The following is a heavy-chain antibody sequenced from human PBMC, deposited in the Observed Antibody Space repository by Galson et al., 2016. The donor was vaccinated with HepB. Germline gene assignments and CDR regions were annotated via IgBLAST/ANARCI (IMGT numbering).Heavy chain of an antibody. D-gene: IGHD3-10*01. Sequence: SLRLSCATSGFTFSVYGFHWVRQAPGKGLEWLTVIWHDGSQQRYSESVKGRFTISRDNSRKTVHLQMNNLRLEDTAVYYCATDAGTFNSGTSNFDFWGRGTLVIVSS. CDR2: IWHDGSQQ. CDR3: ATDAGTFNSGTSNFDF. V-gene: IGHV3-33*01. J-gene: IGHJ4*02. CDR1: GFTFSVYG.